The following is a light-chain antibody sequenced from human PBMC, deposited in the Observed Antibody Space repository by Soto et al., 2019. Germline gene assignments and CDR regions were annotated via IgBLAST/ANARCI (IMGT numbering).Light chain of an antibody. J-gene: IGKJ4*01. V-gene: IGKV3-11*01. CDR1: QSVSDY. Sequence: EVVLTQSPASLSLSPGDRATLSCRADQSVSDYLAWYQQKPGQPPRLLFFDASSRATGVPHRFSVGGSGTDFTLIISSLQPEDFAVYYCQQRVNWPPTFGGGTK. CDR3: QQRVNWPPT. CDR2: DAS.